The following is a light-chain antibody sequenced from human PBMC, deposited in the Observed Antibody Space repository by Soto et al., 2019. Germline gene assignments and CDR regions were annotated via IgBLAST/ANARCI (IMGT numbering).Light chain of an antibody. V-gene: IGKV3-20*01. Sequence: EIVLTQSPGTLSLSPGERASLSCRASQSVSSSYLAWYQQKPGQAPRLLIYGASSRATGIPDRFSGSGSGTDFTLTISRLESEDFAVYYCQLYGSSQWTFGQGTKVEI. CDR2: GAS. CDR1: QSVSSSY. CDR3: QLYGSSQWT. J-gene: IGKJ1*01.